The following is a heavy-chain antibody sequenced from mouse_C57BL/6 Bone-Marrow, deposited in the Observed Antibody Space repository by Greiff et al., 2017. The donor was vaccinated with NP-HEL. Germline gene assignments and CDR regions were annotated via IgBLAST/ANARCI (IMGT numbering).Heavy chain of an antibody. CDR2: IYPGSGST. J-gene: IGHJ2*01. CDR1: GYTFTSYW. D-gene: IGHD1-1*01. CDR3: ARGGDYYGYYFDY. Sequence: QVQLQQPGAELVKPGASVKMSCKASGYTFTSYWITWVKQRPGQGLEWIGDIYPGSGSTNYNEKFKSKATLTGDTSSSTAYMQLSSLTSEDSAVYYCARGGDYYGYYFDYWGQGTTLTVSS. V-gene: IGHV1-55*01.